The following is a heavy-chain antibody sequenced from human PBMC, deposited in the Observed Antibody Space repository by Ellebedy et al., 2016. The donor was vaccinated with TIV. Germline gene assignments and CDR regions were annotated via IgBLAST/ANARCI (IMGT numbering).Heavy chain of an antibody. J-gene: IGHJ4*02. V-gene: IGHV3-11*01. CDR2: INGSGSTI. D-gene: IGHD3-3*01. CDR3: AIDLWNEPPSPMEN. Sequence: GESLKISXAASGFTFSDFYMSWIRQAPGQGLEWVSYINGSGSTIYYADSVKGRFTISRDNAKNSLYLQMNSLRAEDTAVYYCAIDLWNEPPSPMENWGQGTLVTVSS. CDR1: GFTFSDFY.